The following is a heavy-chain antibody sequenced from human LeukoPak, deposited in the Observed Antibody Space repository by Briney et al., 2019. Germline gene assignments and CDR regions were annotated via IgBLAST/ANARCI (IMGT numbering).Heavy chain of an antibody. J-gene: IGHJ4*02. V-gene: IGHV1-2*02. Sequence: ASVKVSCKASGYTFTGYYMHWVRQAPGQGLEWMGWINPNSGGTNYAQKFQGRVTMTRDTSISTAYMELSRLRSEDTAVYYCARALYSSSWSVDYWGQGTLVTVSS. CDR3: ARALYSSSWSVDY. CDR2: INPNSGGT. CDR1: GYTFTGYY. D-gene: IGHD6-13*01.